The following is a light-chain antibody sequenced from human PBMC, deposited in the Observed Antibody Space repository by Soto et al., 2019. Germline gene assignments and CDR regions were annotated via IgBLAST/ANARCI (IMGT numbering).Light chain of an antibody. CDR1: QSISSY. Sequence: DIQMTQSPSSLSASVGDRVTITCRASQSISSYLNWYQQKPGKAPKLLIYAASSLQSGVPSRFSCSGSGTDFTITIRSLQPEDFATYYCQQSYSTPRTFGQGTKVEIK. V-gene: IGKV1-39*01. J-gene: IGKJ1*01. CDR2: AAS. CDR3: QQSYSTPRT.